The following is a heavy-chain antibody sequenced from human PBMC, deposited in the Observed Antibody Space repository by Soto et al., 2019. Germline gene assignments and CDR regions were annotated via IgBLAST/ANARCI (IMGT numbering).Heavy chain of an antibody. Sequence: EVQLLESVGGLVQPGRSLRLSCAASGFTFDDYVMHWVRQAPGKGLEWVSGISWNSNSIGYADSVKGRFTISRDNAKNSLYLQMNSLRAADTALYYCAKDLTTSAYYYYGMDVWGQGTTVTVSS. D-gene: IGHD4-17*01. CDR3: AKDLTTSAYYYYGMDV. V-gene: IGHV3-9*01. CDR2: ISWNSNSI. J-gene: IGHJ6*02. CDR1: GFTFDDYV.